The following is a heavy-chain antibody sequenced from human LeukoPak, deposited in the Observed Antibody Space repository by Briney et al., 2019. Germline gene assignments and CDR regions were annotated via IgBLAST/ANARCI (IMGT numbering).Heavy chain of an antibody. V-gene: IGHV3-23*01. D-gene: IGHD2-15*01. CDR3: AKDPADIVVVVAAETDAFDI. CDR1: GFTFSSYA. J-gene: IGHJ3*02. Sequence: GGSLRLSCAASGFTFSSYAMSWVRQAPGKGLEWVSAISGSGGSTYYADSVKGWFTISRDNSKNTLYLQMNSLRAEDTAVYYCAKDPADIVVVVAAETDAFDIWGQGTMVTVSS. CDR2: ISGSGGST.